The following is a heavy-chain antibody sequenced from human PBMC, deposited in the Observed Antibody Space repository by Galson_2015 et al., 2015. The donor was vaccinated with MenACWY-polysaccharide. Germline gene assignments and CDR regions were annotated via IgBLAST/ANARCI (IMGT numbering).Heavy chain of an antibody. J-gene: IGHJ6*01. CDR2: ISSSSAYT. V-gene: IGHV3-21*01. CDR3: ARGHYDLWSGYRHYYFGLDV. CDR1: GFTFSTYS. D-gene: IGHD3-3*01. Sequence: SLRLSCAASGFTFSTYSMNWVRQAPGKGLEWVSYISSSSAYTYYADSVKGRFTISRDNTKRSLYLQMNSLRADDTGVYFCARGHYDLWSGYRHYYFGLDV.